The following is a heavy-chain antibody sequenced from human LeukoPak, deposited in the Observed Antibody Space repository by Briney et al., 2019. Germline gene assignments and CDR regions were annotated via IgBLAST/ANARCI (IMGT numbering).Heavy chain of an antibody. Sequence: SETLSLTCTVPGGSISSYNWSWIRQPPEKGVEWVGYIYLSGSTNYNPSLQSRVTISVDTTKNQFSLKLSSVTAADTAVYYCARARGARITMIVVVDYFDYWGQGTLVTVSS. CDR1: GGSISSYN. D-gene: IGHD3-22*01. CDR2: IYLSGST. V-gene: IGHV4-59*01. CDR3: ARARGARITMIVVVDYFDY. J-gene: IGHJ4*02.